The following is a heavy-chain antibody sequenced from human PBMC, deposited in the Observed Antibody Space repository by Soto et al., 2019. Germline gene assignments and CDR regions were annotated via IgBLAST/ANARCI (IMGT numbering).Heavy chain of an antibody. CDR1: GFSFSNYA. CDR3: ARNSGYDYYDSTGIEN. CDR2: IGGSGIT. Sequence: GGSLRLSCAASGFSFSNYAMTWARRAPGKGLEWVSAIGGSGITYYADSVKGRIAISRDNSRNTVYLQMNSLRAEDTAVYFCARNSGYDYYDSTGIENWGQGTQVTVSS. D-gene: IGHD3-22*01. V-gene: IGHV3-23*01. J-gene: IGHJ4*02.